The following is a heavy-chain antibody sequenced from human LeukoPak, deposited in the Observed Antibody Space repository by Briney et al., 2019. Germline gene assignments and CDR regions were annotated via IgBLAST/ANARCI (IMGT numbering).Heavy chain of an antibody. V-gene: IGHV4-59*01. CDR1: GGSISSYY. Sequence: SETLSLTCTVSGGSISSYYWSWIRQPPGKGLEWIGYIYYSGSTNYNPSLKSRVTISVDTSKNQFSLKLSSVTAADTAVYYCARVTYYGSGSFPFDYWGQGTLVTVSS. D-gene: IGHD3-10*01. CDR3: ARVTYYGSGSFPFDY. J-gene: IGHJ4*02. CDR2: IYYSGST.